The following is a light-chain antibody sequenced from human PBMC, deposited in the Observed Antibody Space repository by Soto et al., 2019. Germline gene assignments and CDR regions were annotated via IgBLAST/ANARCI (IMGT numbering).Light chain of an antibody. CDR1: SSDVGSYNL. Sequence: QSVLTQPASVSGSPGQSITISCTGISSDVGSYNLVSWYQQHPGKAPKLMIYEGSKRPSGISNRFSGSKSGNTASLTISGLQAEDEADYYCCSYAGSSTFSVLFGGGTKVTVL. CDR3: CSYAGSSTFSVL. J-gene: IGLJ2*01. CDR2: EGS. V-gene: IGLV2-23*03.